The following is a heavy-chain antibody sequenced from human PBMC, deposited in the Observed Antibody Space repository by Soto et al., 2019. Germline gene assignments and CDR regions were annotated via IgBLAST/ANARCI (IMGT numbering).Heavy chain of an antibody. CDR2: IYWDDDK. CDR1: GFSLSSSDVG. CDR3: VRASGGGNSAYFDY. J-gene: IGHJ4*02. V-gene: IGHV2-5*02. D-gene: IGHD2-21*02. Sequence: QITLKESGPTMVNPTQTLTLTCTVSGFSLSSSDVGVGWIRQPPGKALEWLALIYWDDDKRYSPSLKSRLTITKDTSRNQVVLTVTNLDPVDTATYYCVRASGGGNSAYFDYWGQGTLVTVSS.